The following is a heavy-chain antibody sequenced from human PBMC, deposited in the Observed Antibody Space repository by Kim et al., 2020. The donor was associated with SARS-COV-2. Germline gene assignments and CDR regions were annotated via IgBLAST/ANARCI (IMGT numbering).Heavy chain of an antibody. Sequence: GESLKISCRGSGYMFNSHWIAWVRHMPGKGLEWMGIVYPGDSDARYSPSFQGQVTISADKSINTAYLQWSSLKPSDTAIYYCARPGRVATSDYFDYWGQGTLVTVSS. D-gene: IGHD5-12*01. V-gene: IGHV5-51*01. J-gene: IGHJ4*02. CDR1: GYMFNSHW. CDR3: ARPGRVATSDYFDY. CDR2: VYPGDSDA.